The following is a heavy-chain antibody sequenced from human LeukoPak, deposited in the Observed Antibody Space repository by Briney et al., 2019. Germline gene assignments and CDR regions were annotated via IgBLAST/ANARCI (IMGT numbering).Heavy chain of an antibody. Sequence: ASVKVSCKASRSTFSSTAISRRQKAHGHGLEWMGRIIPILGIANYAQKFQGRVTITADKSTSTAYMELSSLRCEDTAVFNCASGDTAMVKNYWGQGTLVTVSS. CDR1: RSTFSSTA. D-gene: IGHD5-18*01. CDR2: IIPILGIA. J-gene: IGHJ4*02. V-gene: IGHV1-69*04. CDR3: ASGDTAMVKNY.